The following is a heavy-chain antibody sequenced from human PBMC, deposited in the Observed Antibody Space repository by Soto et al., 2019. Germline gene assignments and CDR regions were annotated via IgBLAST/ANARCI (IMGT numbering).Heavy chain of an antibody. D-gene: IGHD3-16*01. CDR2: INAGNGNT. Sequence: SVKVSCRASGYTFTSYAMHWVRQAPGQRLEWMGWINAGNGNTKYSQKFQGRVTITRDTSASTAYMELSSLRSEDTAVYYCARDLYDYVWGSYYGYWGQGTLVTVSS. CDR1: GYTFTSYA. J-gene: IGHJ4*02. V-gene: IGHV1-3*01. CDR3: ARDLYDYVWGSYYGY.